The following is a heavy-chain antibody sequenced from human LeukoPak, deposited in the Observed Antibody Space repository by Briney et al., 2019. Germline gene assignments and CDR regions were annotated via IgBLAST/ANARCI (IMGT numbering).Heavy chain of an antibody. V-gene: IGHV1-2*02. CDR2: INPNSGGT. CDR1: GYTFTGYY. Sequence: ASVQVSCKASGYTFTGYYMHWVRQAPGQGLEWMGWINPNSGGTNYAQKFQGRVTMTRDTSISTAYMELSRLRSDDTAVYYCARDRTGTVPGSYWGQGTLVTVSS. D-gene: IGHD1-1*01. CDR3: ARDRTGTVPGSY. J-gene: IGHJ4*02.